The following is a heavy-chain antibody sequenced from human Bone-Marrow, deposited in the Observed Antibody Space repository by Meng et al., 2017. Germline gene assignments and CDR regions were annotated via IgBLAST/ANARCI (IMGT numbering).Heavy chain of an antibody. D-gene: IGHD3-10*01. V-gene: IGHV4-4*07. J-gene: IGHJ4*02. CDR3: ARTALWFGEFWGSGGDDY. Sequence: GSLRLSCTVSGGSISSYYWSWIRQPAGKGLEWIGRIYTSGSTNYNPSLKSRVTISVDTSKNQFSLKLSSVTAADTAVYYCARTALWFGEFWGSGGDDYWGQGTLVTVSS. CDR1: GGSISSYY. CDR2: IYTSGST.